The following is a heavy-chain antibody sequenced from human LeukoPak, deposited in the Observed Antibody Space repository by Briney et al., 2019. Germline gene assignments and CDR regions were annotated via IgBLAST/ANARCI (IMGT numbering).Heavy chain of an antibody. CDR2: IKSKTDGGTT. Sequence: GGSLRLSCAASGFTFSNYGMHWVRQAPGKGLEWVGRIKSKTDGGTTDYAAPVKGRFTISRDDSKNTLYLQMNSLKTEDTAVYYCTTTPYYDFWSGYDQEIDYWGQGTLVTVSS. J-gene: IGHJ4*02. CDR1: GFTFSNYG. V-gene: IGHV3-15*01. CDR3: TTTPYYDFWSGYDQEIDY. D-gene: IGHD3-3*01.